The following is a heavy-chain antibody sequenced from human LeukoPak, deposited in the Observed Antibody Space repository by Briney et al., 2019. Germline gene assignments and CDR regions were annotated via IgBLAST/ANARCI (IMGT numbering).Heavy chain of an antibody. J-gene: IGHJ4*02. D-gene: IGHD3-3*01. CDR1: GYTFTSYY. CDR2: INPSGGST. V-gene: IGHV1-46*01. CDR3: ARVRGGTYYDFWSGYYNYFDY. Sequence: ASVKVSCKASGYTFTSYYMHWVRQAPGQGLEWMGIINPSGGSTSYAQKLQGRVTMTTDTSTSTAYMELRSLRSDDTAVYYCARVRGGTYYDFWSGYYNYFDYWGQGTLVTVSS.